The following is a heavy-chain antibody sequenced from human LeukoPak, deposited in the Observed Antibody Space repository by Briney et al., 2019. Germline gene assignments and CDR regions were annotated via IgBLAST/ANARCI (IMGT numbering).Heavy chain of an antibody. CDR3: AKQATYYDFWSGYHQPTDY. D-gene: IGHD3-3*01. CDR2: ISYDGSNK. J-gene: IGHJ4*02. CDR1: GFTFSSYA. V-gene: IGHV3-30*18. Sequence: GGSLRLSCAASGFTFSSYAMSWVRQAPGKGLEWVAVISYDGSNKYYADSVKGRFTISRDNSKNTLYLQMNSLRAEDTAVYYCAKQATYYDFWSGYHQPTDYWGQGTLVTVSS.